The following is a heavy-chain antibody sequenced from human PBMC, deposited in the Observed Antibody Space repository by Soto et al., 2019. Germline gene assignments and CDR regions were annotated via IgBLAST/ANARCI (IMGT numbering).Heavy chain of an antibody. J-gene: IGHJ6*02. Sequence: ASVKVSCKASGYTFSSYCITWVLQAPVQVLEWMGWISVYSGKTSYAQKLQDRVTMSTDTSTSTAYMELSSLRSEDTAVYYCARVNKEGSFLYYYYYYGMDVWGQGTTVTVSS. V-gene: IGHV1-18*04. CDR3: ARVNKEGSFLYYYYYYGMDV. D-gene: IGHD6-6*01. CDR2: ISVYSGKT. CDR1: GYTFSSYC.